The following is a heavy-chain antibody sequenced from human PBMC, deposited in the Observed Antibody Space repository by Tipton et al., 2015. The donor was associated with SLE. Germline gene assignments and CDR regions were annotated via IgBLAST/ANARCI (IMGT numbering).Heavy chain of an antibody. CDR1: GFTFSSYS. CDR2: IRSIISYI. J-gene: IGHJ3*02. D-gene: IGHD3-3*01. V-gene: IGHV3-21*01. CDR3: ARDPLRFLEWLLNDAFDI. Sequence: SLRLSCAASGFTFSSYSMNWVRQAPGKGLEWVSSIRSIISYIYYADSVKGRFTISRDNSKNTLYLQMNSLRAEDTAVYYCARDPLRFLEWLLNDAFDIWGQGTMVTVSS.